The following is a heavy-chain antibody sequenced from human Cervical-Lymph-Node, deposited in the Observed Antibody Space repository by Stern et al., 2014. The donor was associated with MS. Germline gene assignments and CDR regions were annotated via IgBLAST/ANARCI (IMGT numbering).Heavy chain of an antibody. D-gene: IGHD4-17*01. CDR2: IVVGSGNT. J-gene: IGHJ3*02. Sequence: HLVESGPEVKKPGTSVKVSCKASGFTFTSSAVQWVRQARGQRLEWIGWIVVGSGNTNYAQKFQERVTITRDMSTSTAYMELSSLRSEDTAVYYCAAGSYGDYVPDAFDIWGQGTMVTVSS. CDR1: GFTFTSSA. V-gene: IGHV1-58*01. CDR3: AAGSYGDYVPDAFDI.